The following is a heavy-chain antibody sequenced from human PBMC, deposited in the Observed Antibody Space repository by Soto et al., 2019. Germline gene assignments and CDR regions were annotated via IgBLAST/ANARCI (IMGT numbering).Heavy chain of an antibody. V-gene: IGHV3-23*01. J-gene: IGHJ4*02. CDR3: AKSSRGAYSSGWYDPFYFDY. CDR2: ISGSGGST. CDR1: GFTFSSYA. Sequence: PGGSLRLSCAASGFTFSSYAMSWFRQAPGKGLVWVSAISGSGGSTYYADSVKGRFTISRDNSKNTLYLQMNSLRAEDTAVYYFAKSSRGAYSSGWYDPFYFDYWGQGTLVTVSS. D-gene: IGHD6-19*01.